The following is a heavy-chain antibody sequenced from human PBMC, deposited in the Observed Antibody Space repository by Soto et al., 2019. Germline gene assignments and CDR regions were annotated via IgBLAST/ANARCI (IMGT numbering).Heavy chain of an antibody. CDR2: INTNTGNP. D-gene: IGHD6-19*01. V-gene: IGHV7-4-1*01. Sequence: ASVKVSCKASGYTFTSYAMNWVRQAPGQGLEWMGWINTNTGNPTYAQGFTGRFVFSLDTSVSTAYLQICSLKAEDTAVYYCARGPRSGRYVWFDPWGQGTLVTVSS. CDR3: ARGPRSGRYVWFDP. CDR1: GYTFTSYA. J-gene: IGHJ5*02.